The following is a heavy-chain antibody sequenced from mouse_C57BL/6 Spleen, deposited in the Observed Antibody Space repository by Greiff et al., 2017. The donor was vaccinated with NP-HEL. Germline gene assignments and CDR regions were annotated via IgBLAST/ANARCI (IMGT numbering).Heavy chain of an antibody. V-gene: IGHV3-6*01. D-gene: IGHD1-1*01. CDR3: AREVLLRYFDV. CDR1: GYSITSGYY. CDR2: ISYDGSN. J-gene: IGHJ1*03. Sequence: EVKLQESGPGLVKPSQSLSLTCSVTGYSITSGYYWNWIRQFPGNKLEWMGYISYDGSNNYNPSLKNRISITRDTSKNQFFLKLNSVTTEDTATYYCAREVLLRYFDVWGTGTTVTVSS.